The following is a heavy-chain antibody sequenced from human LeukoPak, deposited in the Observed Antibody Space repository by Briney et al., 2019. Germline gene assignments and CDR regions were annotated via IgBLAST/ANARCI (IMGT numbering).Heavy chain of an antibody. V-gene: IGHV3-48*02. Sequence: PGGSLRLSCAASGFTFSSYSMNWVRQAPGKGLEWVSYISSSSSTIYYADSVKGRFTISRDSAKNSLYLQMNSLRDEDTAVYYCARVWGIAAAGGEIEYWGQGTLVTVPS. CDR2: ISSSSSTI. CDR3: ARVWGIAAAGGEIEY. J-gene: IGHJ4*02. CDR1: GFTFSSYS. D-gene: IGHD6-13*01.